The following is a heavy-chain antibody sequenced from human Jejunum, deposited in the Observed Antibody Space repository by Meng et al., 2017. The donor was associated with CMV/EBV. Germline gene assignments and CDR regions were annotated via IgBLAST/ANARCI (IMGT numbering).Heavy chain of an antibody. J-gene: IGHJ4*02. V-gene: IGHV4-38-2*02. CDR1: GYSISSGSS. Sequence: GYSISSGSSWAWIRQSPGKGLEWLGSVYQSGATFYNPSIKSRVSMSMDMSKNQFSLKVTSVTAADTAVYYCVREQFLTGSSIDYWGQGTLVTVSS. D-gene: IGHD6-6*01. CDR3: VREQFLTGSSIDY. CDR2: VYQSGAT.